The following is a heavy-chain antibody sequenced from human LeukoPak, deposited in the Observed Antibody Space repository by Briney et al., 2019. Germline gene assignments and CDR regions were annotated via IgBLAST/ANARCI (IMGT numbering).Heavy chain of an antibody. J-gene: IGHJ3*02. D-gene: IGHD6-19*01. Sequence: GGSLRLSCAASGFTVSSNYMSWVRQAPGQGLEWVSVIYSGGSTYYADSVKGRFTISRDNSKNTLYLQMNSLRAEDTAVYYCAREASIAVAGTDHDAFDIWGQGTMVTVSS. CDR1: GFTVSSNY. V-gene: IGHV3-53*01. CDR2: IYSGGST. CDR3: AREASIAVAGTDHDAFDI.